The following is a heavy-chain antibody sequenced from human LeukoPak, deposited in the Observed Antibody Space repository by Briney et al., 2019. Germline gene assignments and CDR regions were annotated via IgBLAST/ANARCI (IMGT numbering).Heavy chain of an antibody. CDR2: IYYSGST. J-gene: IGHJ5*02. CDR1: GGSSSSSSYY. CDR3: ARATNWFDP. V-gene: IGHV4-39*07. Sequence: SETLSLTCTVSGGSSSSSSYYWGWIRQPPGKGLEWIGSIYYSGSTYYNPSLKSRVTISVDTSKNQFSLKLSSVTAADTAVYYCARATNWFDPWGQGTLATVSS.